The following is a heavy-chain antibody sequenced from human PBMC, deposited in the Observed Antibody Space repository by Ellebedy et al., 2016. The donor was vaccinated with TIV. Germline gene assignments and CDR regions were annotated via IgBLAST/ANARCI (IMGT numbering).Heavy chain of an antibody. J-gene: IGHJ4*02. Sequence: MPGGSLRLSCAVYGGSFSGYYWSWIRQPPGKGLEWIGEINHSGGTNYNPSLKSRVTISVDTSKNQFSLKLSSVTAADTAVYYCARALGSSSSGYWGQGTLVTVSS. CDR3: ARALGSSSSGY. V-gene: IGHV4-34*01. CDR1: GGSFSGYY. CDR2: INHSGGT. D-gene: IGHD6-6*01.